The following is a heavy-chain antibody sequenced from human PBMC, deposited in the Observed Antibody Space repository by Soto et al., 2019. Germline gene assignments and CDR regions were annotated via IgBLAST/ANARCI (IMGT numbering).Heavy chain of an antibody. J-gene: IGHJ4*02. Sequence: PGESLKISCKGSGYSFAGYWITWVRQKPGKGPEWMGRIDPGDSQTYYSPSFRGHVTISVTKSITTVFLQWSSLRASDTAMYYCARQIYDSDTGPNFQYYFVSWGQGTPVTVSS. V-gene: IGHV5-10-1*01. CDR3: ARQIYDSDTGPNFQYYFVS. CDR2: IDPGDSQT. CDR1: GYSFAGYW. D-gene: IGHD3-22*01.